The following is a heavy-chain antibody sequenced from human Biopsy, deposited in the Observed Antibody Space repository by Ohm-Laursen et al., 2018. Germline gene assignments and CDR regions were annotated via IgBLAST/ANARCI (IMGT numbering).Heavy chain of an antibody. Sequence: GTLSLTCTVSGDSISTFYWSWIRQPPGQGLQWIGYIYYTGNTDYNPSLQSRVTISVDTSKNHFSLRLRSMTPADTAMYYCARDRGYYSDRTVPGYFDLWGRGTLVTVSS. CDR2: IYYTGNT. CDR1: GDSISTFY. V-gene: IGHV4-59*01. J-gene: IGHJ2*01. D-gene: IGHD3-22*01. CDR3: ARDRGYYSDRTVPGYFDL.